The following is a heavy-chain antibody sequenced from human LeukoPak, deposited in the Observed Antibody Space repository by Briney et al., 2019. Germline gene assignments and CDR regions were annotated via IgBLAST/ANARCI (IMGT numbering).Heavy chain of an antibody. Sequence: ASVKVPWKASGGTFNNSAINWVRQAPGQGLEWMGRIIPFSGTGNYAQKFQGRVTISADKSTSTAYMELSSLRSEDTAVYYCASEKYYLDSSGYYFEDYWGQGTLVTVSS. D-gene: IGHD3-22*01. CDR2: IIPFSGTG. J-gene: IGHJ4*02. V-gene: IGHV1-69*06. CDR1: GGTFNNSA. CDR3: ASEKYYLDSSGYYFEDY.